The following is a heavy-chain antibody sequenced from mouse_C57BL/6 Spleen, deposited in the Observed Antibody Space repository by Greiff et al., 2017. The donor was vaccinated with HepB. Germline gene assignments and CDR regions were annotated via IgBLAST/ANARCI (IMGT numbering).Heavy chain of an antibody. CDR1: GYTFTSYW. Sequence: QVQLQQPGAELVKPGASVKMSCKASGYTFTSYWITWVKQRPEQGLEWIGDIYPGSGSTNYNEKFKSKATLTVDTSSSTAYMQLSSLTSEDSAVYYCANYYGSSLYAMDYWGQGTSVTVSS. CDR3: ANYYGSSLYAMDY. D-gene: IGHD1-1*01. CDR2: IYPGSGST. J-gene: IGHJ4*01. V-gene: IGHV1-55*01.